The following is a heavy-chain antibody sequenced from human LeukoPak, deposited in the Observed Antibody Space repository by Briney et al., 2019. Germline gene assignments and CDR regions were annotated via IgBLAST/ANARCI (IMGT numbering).Heavy chain of an antibody. Sequence: PSETLSLTCTVSGGSIRSYCWSWIRQPPGKGLEWIGYMYYSGSSNYNPSLKSRVTIVVDTSKNRFSLNLSSATAADTAVYYCARHIGSSWLDAFDIWGQGTMVTVSS. J-gene: IGHJ3*02. CDR3: ARHIGSSWLDAFDI. V-gene: IGHV4-59*08. CDR2: MYYSGSS. D-gene: IGHD6-13*01. CDR1: GGSIRSYC.